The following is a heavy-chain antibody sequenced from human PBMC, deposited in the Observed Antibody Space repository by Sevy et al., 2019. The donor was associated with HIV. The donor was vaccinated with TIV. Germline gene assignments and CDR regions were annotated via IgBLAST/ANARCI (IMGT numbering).Heavy chain of an antibody. CDR2: IIPIFGTA. J-gene: IGHJ6*03. D-gene: IGHD6-13*01. Sequence: SVKVSCKASGGTFSSCAISWVRQAPGQGLEWMGGIIPIFGTANYAQKFQGRVTITADESTSTAYMELSSLRSEDTAVYYCARGGGIAQHYYYYYMDVWGKGTTVTVSS. CDR3: ARGGGIAQHYYYYYMDV. V-gene: IGHV1-69*13. CDR1: GGTFSSCA.